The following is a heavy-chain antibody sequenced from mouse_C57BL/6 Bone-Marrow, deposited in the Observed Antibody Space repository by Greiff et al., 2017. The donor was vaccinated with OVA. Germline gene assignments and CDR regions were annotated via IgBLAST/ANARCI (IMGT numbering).Heavy chain of an antibody. Sequence: EVMLVESGGGLVQPGDSLSLSCAASGFTFTNYYMSWVRQPPGKALEWLAFIRNKPNGSTTEYSASVKGRFTISRDNSQSILYLQMYALRAEDSATYYCARYKGRVAVDYFDYWGQGTALTVSS. D-gene: IGHD1-1*01. CDR2: IRNKPNGSTT. J-gene: IGHJ2*01. V-gene: IGHV7-3*01. CDR1: GFTFTNYY. CDR3: ARYKGRVAVDYFDY.